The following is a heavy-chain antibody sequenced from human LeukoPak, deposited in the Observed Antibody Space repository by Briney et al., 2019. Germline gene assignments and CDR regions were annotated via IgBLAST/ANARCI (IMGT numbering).Heavy chain of an antibody. D-gene: IGHD6-13*01. V-gene: IGHV4-34*01. CDR1: GGSFSGYY. J-gene: IGHJ5*02. CDR3: ARDGGESSSWADNWFDP. CDR2: INHSGST. Sequence: SETLSLTCAVYGGSFSGYYWSWIRQPPGKGLEWIGEINHSGSTNYNPSLKSRVTISVDTSKNQFSLKLSSVTAADTAVYYCARDGGESSSWADNWFDPWGQGTLVTVSS.